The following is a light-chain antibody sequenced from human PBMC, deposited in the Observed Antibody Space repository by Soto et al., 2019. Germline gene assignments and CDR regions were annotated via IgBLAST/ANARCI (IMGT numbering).Light chain of an antibody. V-gene: IGKV3-11*01. CDR1: QSVSSY. CDR2: DAS. CDR3: QQRSTWPT. Sequence: EIVLTQSPATLSLSPGERATLSCRASQSVSSYLAWYQQKPGQAPMLLIYDASNRATGIPARFSGSGSGTDFTLTISSLEHEDFADYYCQQRSTWPTFGQGTRLEIK. J-gene: IGKJ5*01.